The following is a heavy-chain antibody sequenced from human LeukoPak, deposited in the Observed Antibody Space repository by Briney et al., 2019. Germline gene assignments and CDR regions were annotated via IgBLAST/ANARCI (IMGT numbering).Heavy chain of an antibody. J-gene: IGHJ4*02. CDR2: IRYDGSNK. D-gene: IGHD6-19*01. CDR3: ATSHLKYSSGGGY. Sequence: GGSLRLSCAASGFTFSSYGMHWVRQAPGKGLEWVAFIRYDGSNKYYADSVKGRFTISRDNSKNTLYLQMNSLRAEDTAVYYCATSHLKYSSGGGYWGQGTLVTVSS. CDR1: GFTFSSYG. V-gene: IGHV3-30*02.